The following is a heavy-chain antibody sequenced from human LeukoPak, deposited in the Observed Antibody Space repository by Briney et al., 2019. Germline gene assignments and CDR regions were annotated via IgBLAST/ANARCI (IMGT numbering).Heavy chain of an antibody. CDR3: ARKYYYDSSRYR. D-gene: IGHD3-22*01. V-gene: IGHV1-69*01. J-gene: IGHJ4*02. Sequence: SVKVSCKASGGTFSSYAISWVRQAPGQGLEGRGGIIPILGTANYAQKFQGRVTITGDESTSKAYLELSSLRSEETAVYYRARKYYYDSSRYRWRQRTLVTVCS. CDR1: GGTFSSYA. CDR2: IIPILGTA.